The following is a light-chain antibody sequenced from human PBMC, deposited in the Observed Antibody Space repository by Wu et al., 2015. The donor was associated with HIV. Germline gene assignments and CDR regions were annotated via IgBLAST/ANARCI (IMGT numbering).Light chain of an antibody. CDR3: HQRNSWPQT. Sequence: EVVLTQSPVSLSLSPGERATLSCRASQNVSSDLGWYQQTPGQAPRLLNYSASSRAIGVPVRFSGSGSGTDFTLTINNLQSEDFAVYYCHQRNSWPQTFGQGTKLEI. V-gene: IGKV3-11*01. CDR2: SAS. CDR1: QNVSSD. J-gene: IGKJ2*01.